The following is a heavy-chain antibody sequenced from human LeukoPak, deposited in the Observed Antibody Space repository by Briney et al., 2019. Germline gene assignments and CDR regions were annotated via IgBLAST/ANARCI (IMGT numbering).Heavy chain of an antibody. CDR3: ASGLQIGYDFSGYYYYYYMDV. CDR2: IYYSGST. V-gene: IGHV4-59*01. D-gene: IGHD3-3*01. Sequence: SSETLSLTCTVSGGSISSYYWSWSRQPPAEGLEWIGYIYYSGSTNYNPSLKNRVTISVDTSKNQFSLKLSSVTAADTAVYYCASGLQIGYDFSGYYYYYYMDVWGKGTTVTVSS. J-gene: IGHJ6*03. CDR1: GGSISSYY.